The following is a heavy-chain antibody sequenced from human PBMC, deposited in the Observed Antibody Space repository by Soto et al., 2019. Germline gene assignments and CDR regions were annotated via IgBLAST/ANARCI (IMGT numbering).Heavy chain of an antibody. V-gene: IGHV4-59*02. CDR1: GGSVSSYS. CDR2: VYYSGST. D-gene: IGHD5-18*01. J-gene: IGHJ4*02. Sequence: SETLSLTCTVSGGSVSSYSWAWVRQPPGKGLEWIGYVYYSGSTHYNPSLKSRVTISLDTSKNQFSLKLTSVTAADTAMYFCASSPPAMVAPNIWGQGTLVTVSS. CDR3: ASSPPAMVAPNI.